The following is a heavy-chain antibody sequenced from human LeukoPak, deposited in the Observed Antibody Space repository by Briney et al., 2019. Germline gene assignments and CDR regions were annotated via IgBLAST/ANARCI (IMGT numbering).Heavy chain of an antibody. J-gene: IGHJ6*02. CDR1: GFTFSSYA. D-gene: IGHD3-3*01. CDR3: ARDSGYYDFWSGPYYYYGMDV. CDR2: ISGSGGST. V-gene: IGHV3-23*01. Sequence: GGSLRLSCAASGFTFSSYAMSWVRQAPGKGLEWVSAISGSGGSTYYADSVKGRFTISRDNSKNTLYLQMNSLRAEDTAVYYCARDSGYYDFWSGPYYYYGMDVWGQGTTVTVSS.